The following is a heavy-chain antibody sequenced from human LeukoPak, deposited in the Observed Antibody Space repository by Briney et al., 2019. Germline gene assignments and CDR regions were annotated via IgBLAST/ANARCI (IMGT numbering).Heavy chain of an antibody. CDR2: ISAYNGNT. J-gene: IGHJ4*02. V-gene: IGHV1-18*01. CDR3: ARYYDFWSGYRGGIDY. CDR1: GYTFTSYG. Sequence: GASVKVSCKASGYTFTSYGISWVRQAPGQGLEWMGWISAYNGNTNYAQKPPGRVTMTTDTSTTTAYMELRSLRSDDTAVYYCARYYDFWSGYRGGIDYWGQGTLVTVSS. D-gene: IGHD3-3*01.